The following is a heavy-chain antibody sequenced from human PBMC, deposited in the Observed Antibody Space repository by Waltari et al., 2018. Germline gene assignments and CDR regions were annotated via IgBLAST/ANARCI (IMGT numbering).Heavy chain of an antibody. CDR2: ISAYKGNT. D-gene: IGHD3-3*01. V-gene: IGHV1-18*01. CDR3: ARDSDYDFWSGYPVYNWFDP. CDR1: GYTFTSYG. J-gene: IGHJ5*02. Sequence: QVQLVQSGAEVKKPGASVKVSCKASGYTFTSYGISWVRQAPGPGLEWMGWISAYKGNTNYAQKLQGRVTMTTDTSTSTAYMELRSLRSDDTAVYYCARDSDYDFWSGYPVYNWFDPWGQGTLVTVSS.